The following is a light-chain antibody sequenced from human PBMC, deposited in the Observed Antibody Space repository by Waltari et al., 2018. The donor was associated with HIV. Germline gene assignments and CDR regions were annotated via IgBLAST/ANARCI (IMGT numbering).Light chain of an antibody. CDR1: SANVGDNA. V-gene: IGLV1-51*02. CDR2: RKG. J-gene: IGLJ1*01. Sequence: QTVLTQPPSVSAAPGQNVTISCSGRSANVGDNAVAWYQQLSRTAPKLLVGRKGQRRPGTPDRFCASKSGATATLAITGIQPADEAHYYCGSWAVHSSVYVFGTGTKVSVL. CDR3: GSWAVHSSVYV.